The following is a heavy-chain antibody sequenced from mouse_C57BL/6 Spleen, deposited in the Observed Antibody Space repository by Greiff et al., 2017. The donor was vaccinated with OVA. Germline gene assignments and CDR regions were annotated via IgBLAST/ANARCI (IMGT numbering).Heavy chain of an antibody. CDR3: AREGYGNSYFDY. CDR1: GYTFTSYW. CDR2: IHPNSGST. Sequence: QVQLQQPGAELVKPGASVKLSCKASGYTFTSYWMHWVKQRPGQGLEWIGMIHPNSGSTNYNEKFKSKATLTVDKSSSTAYMQLSSLTSEDSAVYYCAREGYGNSYFDYWGQGTTLTVSS. D-gene: IGHD2-1*01. V-gene: IGHV1-64*01. J-gene: IGHJ2*01.